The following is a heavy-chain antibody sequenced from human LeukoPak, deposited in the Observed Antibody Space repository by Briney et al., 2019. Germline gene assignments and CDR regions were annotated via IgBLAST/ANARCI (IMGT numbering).Heavy chain of an antibody. V-gene: IGHV1-8*01. CDR1: GYTFTSYD. CDR3: ARAQSVTLFGVVIPAKCYFDY. J-gene: IGHJ4*02. Sequence: ASVKVSFKASGYTFTSYDINWVRQASGQGLEWMGWMNPNSGNTGYAQKFQGRVTMTRNTSISTAYMELSSLRSEDTAVYYCARAQSVTLFGVVIPAKCYFDYWGQGALVTVSS. D-gene: IGHD3-3*01. CDR2: MNPNSGNT.